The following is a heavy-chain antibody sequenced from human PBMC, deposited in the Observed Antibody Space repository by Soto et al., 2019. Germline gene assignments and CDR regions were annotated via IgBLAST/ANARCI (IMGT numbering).Heavy chain of an antibody. CDR2: IYYSGST. CDR3: ASYSLLYYKYGMDV. J-gene: IGHJ6*02. CDR1: GGSISSGDYY. D-gene: IGHD2-21*01. Sequence: SETLSLTCTVSGGSISSGDYYWSWIRQPPGKGLEWIGYIYYSGSTYYNPSLKSRVTISVETSKNQFSLKLSSVTAADTAVYYCASYSLLYYKYGMDVWGQGTTVTVSS. V-gene: IGHV4-30-4*01.